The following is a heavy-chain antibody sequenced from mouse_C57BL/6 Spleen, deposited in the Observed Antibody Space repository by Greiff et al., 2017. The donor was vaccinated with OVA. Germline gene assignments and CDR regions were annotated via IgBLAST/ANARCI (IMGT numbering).Heavy chain of an antibody. J-gene: IGHJ3*01. CDR1: GYSITSGYD. CDR2: ISYSGST. CDR3: ARGGGYDAGAWFAY. Sequence: EVQLQQSGPGMVKPSQSLSLTCTVTGYSITSGYDWHWIRHFPGNKLEWMGYISYSGSTNYNPSLKSRISITHDTSKNHFFLKLNSVTTEDTATYYCARGGGYDAGAWFAYWGQGTLVTVSA. D-gene: IGHD2-2*01. V-gene: IGHV3-1*01.